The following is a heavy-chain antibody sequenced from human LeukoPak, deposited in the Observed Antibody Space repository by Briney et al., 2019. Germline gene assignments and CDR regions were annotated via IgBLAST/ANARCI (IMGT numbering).Heavy chain of an antibody. D-gene: IGHD6-19*01. Sequence: GGSLRLSCAASGFIFDDYGMHWVRQAPGKGLEWVSGISWNSGSIDYADSVKGRFTISRDNAKNSLYLQMNSLRVEDTAFYYCAKDNRRHYTSGPNPDSLHWGQGALVTVSS. CDR2: ISWNSGSI. J-gene: IGHJ4*02. CDR3: AKDNRRHYTSGPNPDSLH. CDR1: GFIFDDYG. V-gene: IGHV3-9*01.